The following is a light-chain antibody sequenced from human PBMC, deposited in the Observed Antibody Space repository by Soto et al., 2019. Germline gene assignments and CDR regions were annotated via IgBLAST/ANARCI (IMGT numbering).Light chain of an antibody. CDR2: AAS. CDR1: QSISVH. Sequence: DIQMTQSPSSPSASVGDTVTITCRASQSISVHLNWYQQKPGKVPKLLIYAASNLHSGVPSRFSGSGSETDFALTISSLQPEDFATYYCQQSFITPYTFGQGTRLEIK. J-gene: IGKJ2*01. V-gene: IGKV1-39*01. CDR3: QQSFITPYT.